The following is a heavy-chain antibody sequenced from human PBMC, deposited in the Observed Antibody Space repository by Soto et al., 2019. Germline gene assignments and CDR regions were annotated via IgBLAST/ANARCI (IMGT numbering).Heavy chain of an antibody. D-gene: IGHD1-1*01. CDR3: AKGARTWNDRYYYYGMDV. Sequence: EVPLLESGGGLVQPGGFLRLSCAASGFTFSSYAMSWVRQAPGKGLEWVSAISGSGGSTYYADSVKGRFTISRDNSKNTLYLQMNSLRAEDTAVYYCAKGARTWNDRYYYYGMDVWGQGTTVTVSS. J-gene: IGHJ6*02. CDR2: ISGSGGST. CDR1: GFTFSSYA. V-gene: IGHV3-23*01.